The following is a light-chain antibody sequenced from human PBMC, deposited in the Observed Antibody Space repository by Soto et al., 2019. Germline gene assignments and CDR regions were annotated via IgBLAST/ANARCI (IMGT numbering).Light chain of an antibody. CDR1: SSNIGSNT. CDR2: SNN. J-gene: IGLJ1*01. CDR3: APRAHSLTAYHV. Sequence: QSVLTQPPSASGTPGQRVTISCSGSSSNIGSNTVNWYQQLPGTAPKLLIYSNNQRPSGVPDRFSGSKSGTSASLAISGLQSEDEADYYWAPRAHSLTAYHVFATWPKVTV. V-gene: IGLV1-44*01.